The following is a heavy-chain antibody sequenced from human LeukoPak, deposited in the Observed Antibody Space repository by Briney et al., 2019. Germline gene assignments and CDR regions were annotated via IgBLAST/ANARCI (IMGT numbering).Heavy chain of an antibody. Sequence: PGGSLRLSCAASGFTIGSNYMSWVRQAPGKGLEWVSVIYSGGTTYYADSVKGRFTISRDNAQNSLYLQMNSLRAEDTAVYHCARGGYDSSGYYSGAGARADYWGQGTLVTVSS. D-gene: IGHD3-22*01. CDR3: ARGGYDSSGYYSGAGARADY. V-gene: IGHV3-53*01. CDR1: GFTIGSNY. J-gene: IGHJ4*02. CDR2: IYSGGTT.